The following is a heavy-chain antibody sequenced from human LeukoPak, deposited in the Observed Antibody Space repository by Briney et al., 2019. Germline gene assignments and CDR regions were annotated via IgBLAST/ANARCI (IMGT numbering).Heavy chain of an antibody. V-gene: IGHV4-59*02. Sequence: SETLSLTCTVSGGSVRSYYWSWIRQPPGEGLEWIAYIHNSGSTNYNPSLKSRLTISVDTSKNQFSLKLRSVTAADTAVYYCVREIDFWNPGGAFDIWGQGTMVTVSS. CDR2: IHNSGST. D-gene: IGHD3-3*01. CDR3: VREIDFWNPGGAFDI. J-gene: IGHJ3*02. CDR1: GGSVRSYY.